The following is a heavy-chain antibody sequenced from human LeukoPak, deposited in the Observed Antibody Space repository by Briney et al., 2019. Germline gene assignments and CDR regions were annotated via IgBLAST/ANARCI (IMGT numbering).Heavy chain of an antibody. J-gene: IGHJ5*02. D-gene: IGHD5-24*01. Sequence: GGSLRLSCAVSGFSARSYYMSWVRQAPGKGLEWVSLIRGSGETFYADSVKGRLSISRDDSKNTVYLQMNSLRIEDTAVYFCARDRAATQGWVEFDPWGQGTLVTVSS. CDR2: IRGSGET. CDR1: GFSARSYY. V-gene: IGHV3-66*03. CDR3: ARDRAATQGWVEFDP.